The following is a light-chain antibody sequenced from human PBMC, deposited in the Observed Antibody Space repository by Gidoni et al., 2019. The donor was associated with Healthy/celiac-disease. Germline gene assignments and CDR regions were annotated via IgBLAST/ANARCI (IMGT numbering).Light chain of an antibody. CDR2: DDS. Sequence: SYVLTQPPSVSVPPGKTARITCGGNNIGSKRVHWYQQKPGQAPVLVVYDDSDRPSGIPERFSGSNSGNTATLTISRVEAGDEADYYCQVWDSSSDLWVFGGGTKLTVL. J-gene: IGLJ3*02. V-gene: IGLV3-21*03. CDR1: NIGSKR. CDR3: QVWDSSSDLWV.